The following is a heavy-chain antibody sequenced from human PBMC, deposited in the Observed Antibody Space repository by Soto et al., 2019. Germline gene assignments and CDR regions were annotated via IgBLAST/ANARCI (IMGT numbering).Heavy chain of an antibody. V-gene: IGHV3-23*01. D-gene: IGHD3-10*01. CDR3: AKDYLSSAWFGYGMDV. CDR1: GFTFDNYA. J-gene: IGHJ6*02. CDR2: ISGSGGRT. Sequence: GGSLRLSCAASGFTFDNYAMSWVRQAPGKGLECVSAISGSGGRTSYADSVKGRFTISRDNSKNTLYLQMNSLRVEDTAVYYCAKDYLSSAWFGYGMDVWGQGTTVTVSS.